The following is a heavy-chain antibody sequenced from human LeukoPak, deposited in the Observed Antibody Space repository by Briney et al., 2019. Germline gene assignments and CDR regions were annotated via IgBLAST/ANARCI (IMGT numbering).Heavy chain of an antibody. CDR3: ARGAYYDILTGYYSPEDY. Sequence: SETLSLTCTVSGGSISSYYWSWIRQPAGKGLEWIGRIYTSGSTNYNPSLKSRVTMSIDTSKNQFSLKLTSVTAADTAVYYCARGAYYDILTGYYSPEDYWGHGTLVTVSS. J-gene: IGHJ4*01. CDR2: IYTSGST. D-gene: IGHD3-9*01. V-gene: IGHV4-4*07. CDR1: GGSISSYY.